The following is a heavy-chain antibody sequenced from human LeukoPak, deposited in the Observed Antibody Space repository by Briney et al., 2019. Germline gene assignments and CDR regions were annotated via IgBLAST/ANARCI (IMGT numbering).Heavy chain of an antibody. CDR3: ARDSPSGRGLTCLLSEY. J-gene: IGHJ4*02. D-gene: IGHD2-8*02. CDR2: ITSGGVNT. V-gene: IGHV3-23*01. CDR1: GFIFSDYA. Sequence: GGSLRLSCAASGFIFSDYAMTWVRQAPGKGLEWVSSITSGGVNTYYADSVKGRFTISRDHSKNTLYLQLNSLRAEDTALYFCARDSPSGRGLTCLLSEYWGQGTLVTVSS.